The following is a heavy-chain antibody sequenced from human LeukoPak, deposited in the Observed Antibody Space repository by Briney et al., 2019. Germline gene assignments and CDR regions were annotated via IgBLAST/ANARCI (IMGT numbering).Heavy chain of an antibody. D-gene: IGHD3-16*01. J-gene: IGHJ3*02. Sequence: GGSLRLSCAASGFTFSSYSMNWVRQAPGKGLEWVSSISSSSSYIYYADSVKGRFTISRDNAKNSLYLQMNSLRAEDTAVYYWAGAHTSNTGGVGEFVFDIWGKGKMVPVFS. V-gene: IGHV3-21*01. CDR2: ISSSSSYI. CDR3: AGAHTSNTGGVGEFVFDI. CDR1: GFTFSSYS.